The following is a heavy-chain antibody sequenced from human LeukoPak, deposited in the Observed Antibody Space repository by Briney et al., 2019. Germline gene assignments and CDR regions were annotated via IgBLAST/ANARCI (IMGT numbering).Heavy chain of an antibody. CDR2: INPNSGGT. J-gene: IGHJ4*02. D-gene: IGHD4-17*01. CDR1: GYTFTGYY. CDR3: VNTYGDYAGY. Sequence: ASVKVSCKASGYTFTGYYMHWVRQAPGQGLEWVGRINPNSGGTNYAQKFQGRVTMTRDTSISTAYMELSRLRSDDTAVYYCVNTYGDYAGYWGQGTLVTVSS. V-gene: IGHV1-2*06.